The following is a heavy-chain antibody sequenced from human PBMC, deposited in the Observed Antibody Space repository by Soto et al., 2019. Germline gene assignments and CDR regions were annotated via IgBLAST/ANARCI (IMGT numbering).Heavy chain of an antibody. CDR1: GGTFSSYA. Sequence: QVQLVQSGAEVKKPGSSVKVSCKASGGTFSSYAISWVRQDPGQGLAWMGGIIPIFGTANYAQKFQGRVTITADEPTSTAYMQLSSLGSEDTGVYYCARPPLDCISTSCHNWCFDLWGRCTLLTVSS. V-gene: IGHV1-69*01. CDR3: ARPPLDCISTSCHNWCFDL. J-gene: IGHJ2*01. D-gene: IGHD2-2*01. CDR2: IIPIFGTA.